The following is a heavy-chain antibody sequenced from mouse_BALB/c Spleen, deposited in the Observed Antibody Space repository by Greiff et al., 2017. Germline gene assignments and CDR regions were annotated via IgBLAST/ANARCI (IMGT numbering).Heavy chain of an antibody. V-gene: IGHV1-54*01. CDR3: ARLRGGYYYFDY. D-gene: IGHD2-3*01. Sequence: VKVVESGAELVRPGTSVKVSCKASGYAFTNYLIEWVKQRPGQGLEWIGVINPGSGGTNYNEKFKGKATLTADKSSSTAYMQLSSLTSDDSAVYFCARLRGGYYYFDYWGQGTTLTVSS. CDR1: GYAFTNYL. J-gene: IGHJ2*01. CDR2: INPGSGGT.